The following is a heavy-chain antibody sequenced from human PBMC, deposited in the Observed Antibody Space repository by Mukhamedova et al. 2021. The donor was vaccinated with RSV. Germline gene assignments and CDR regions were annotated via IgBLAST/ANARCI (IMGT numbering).Heavy chain of an antibody. D-gene: IGHD1-7*01. V-gene: IGHV3-33*01. Sequence: GFGFSSYGMHWVRQAPGKGLEWVGVIWYDGIKKDYADSVKGRFTISRDNSKNTLYLLMSSLRADDTAVYYCATLLGNYNHWCQG. CDR3: ATLLGNYNH. CDR2: IWYDGIKK. CDR1: GFGFSSYG. J-gene: IGHJ4*02.